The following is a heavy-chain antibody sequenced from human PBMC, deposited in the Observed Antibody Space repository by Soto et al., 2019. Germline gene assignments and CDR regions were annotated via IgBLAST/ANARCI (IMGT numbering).Heavy chain of an antibody. CDR2: TYYRSKWYN. CDR3: ARDEYGDYVLSLRAAFDI. V-gene: IGHV6-1*01. J-gene: IGHJ3*02. Sequence: QVQLQQSGPGLVKPSQTLSLTCAISGDSVSSNSAAWNWIRQSPSRGLEWLGRTYYRSKWYNDYAVSVKGRITINTDTSKNQFSLQLNSVPPEDTAVYYCARDEYGDYVLSLRAAFDIWGQGTMVTVSS. CDR1: GDSVSSNSAA. D-gene: IGHD4-17*01.